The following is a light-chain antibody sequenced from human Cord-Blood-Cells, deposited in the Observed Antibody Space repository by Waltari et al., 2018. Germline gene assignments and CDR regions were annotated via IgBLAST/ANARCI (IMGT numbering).Light chain of an antibody. Sequence: QSALTQPRPVSGSPGQSVTLSCTGTSSDVGGYNYVSLYQQPPGKAPKLMIYDVSKRPSGGPDRFSGSKSGNTASLTISGLQAEDEADYYCCSYAGSYTKVFGGGTKLTVL. CDR2: DVS. V-gene: IGLV2-11*01. CDR3: CSYAGSYTKV. CDR1: SSDVGGYNY. J-gene: IGLJ2*01.